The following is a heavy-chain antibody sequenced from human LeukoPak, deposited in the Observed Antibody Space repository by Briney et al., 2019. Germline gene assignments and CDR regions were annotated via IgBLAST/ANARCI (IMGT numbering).Heavy chain of an antibody. Sequence: PGGSLRLSCAASGFTFSSYWMSWVRQPPGKGREGGANIKQDGSEKYYVDSVKGRFTISRDNAKNSLYLQMNSLRAEDTAVYYCARDLGSNFRKNNWFDPWGQGTLVTVSS. CDR3: ARDLGSNFRKNNWFDP. CDR1: GFTFSSYW. D-gene: IGHD3-10*01. V-gene: IGHV3-7*01. CDR2: IKQDGSEK. J-gene: IGHJ5*02.